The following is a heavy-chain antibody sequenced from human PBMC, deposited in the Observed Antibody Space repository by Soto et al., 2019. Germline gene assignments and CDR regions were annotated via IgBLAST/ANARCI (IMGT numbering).Heavy chain of an antibody. CDR2: IIPILGIA. V-gene: IGHV1-69*02. CDR1: GGTFSSYT. J-gene: IGHJ4*02. CDR3: AMEYCSSTSCYRDY. Sequence: QVQLVQSGAEVKKPGSSVKVSCKASGGTFSSYTISWVRQAPGQGLEWMGRIIPILGIANYAHKFQGRVTITADKATSTAYMELSRLRSEDTAVYYCAMEYCSSTSCYRDYWGQGTLVTVSS. D-gene: IGHD2-2*02.